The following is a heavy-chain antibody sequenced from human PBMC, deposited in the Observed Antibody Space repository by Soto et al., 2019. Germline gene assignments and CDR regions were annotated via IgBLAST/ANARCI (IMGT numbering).Heavy chain of an antibody. V-gene: IGHV2-26*01. CDR3: ARIQERQLVLLVWDY. D-gene: IGHD6-13*01. J-gene: IGHJ4*02. CDR2: IFSNDEK. CDR1: GFSLSNARMG. Sequence: QVTLKESGPVLVKPTETLTLTCTVSGFSLSNARMGVSWIRQPPGKALEWLAHIFSNDEKSYSTSLKSRLTTXXDXSXXQVVLTMTNMHPVDTATYYCARIQERQLVLLVWDYWGQGTLVTVSS.